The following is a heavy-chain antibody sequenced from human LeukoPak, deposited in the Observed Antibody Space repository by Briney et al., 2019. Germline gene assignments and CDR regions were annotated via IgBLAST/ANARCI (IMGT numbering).Heavy chain of an antibody. Sequence: PGRSLKLSCAASGFTFRSYWMSWVRQAPGKGLEWVANIKQDGSEKFYVDSVKGRFTISRDNAKNSLYLQMNSLRGEDTAVYYCARETSIYCSGGSCYSIYFDYWGQGTLVTVSS. V-gene: IGHV3-7*01. D-gene: IGHD2-15*01. J-gene: IGHJ4*02. CDR1: GFTFRSYW. CDR3: ARETSIYCSGGSCYSIYFDY. CDR2: IKQDGSEK.